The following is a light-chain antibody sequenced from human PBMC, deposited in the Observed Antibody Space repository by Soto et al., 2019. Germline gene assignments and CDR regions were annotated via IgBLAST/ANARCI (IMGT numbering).Light chain of an antibody. CDR1: HSISSY. J-gene: IGKJ5*01. V-gene: IGKV3-15*01. CDR2: DAS. Sequence: EIVITQSPATLSLSPGQRASLYSXASHSISSYLAWYQQRPGQAPRLLMYDASTRATGIPARFSGSGSGTEFTLTISSLHSEDFAVYFCQQYTNWPLTCGQGTRLEI. CDR3: QQYTNWPLT.